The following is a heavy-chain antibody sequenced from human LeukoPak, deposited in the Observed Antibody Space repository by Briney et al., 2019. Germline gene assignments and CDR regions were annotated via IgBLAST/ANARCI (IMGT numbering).Heavy chain of an antibody. CDR1: GFTVSTNY. CDR3: AGVERFLESYYFDY. Sequence: PGGSLRLSCAASGFTVSTNYMTWVRQAPGKGLEWVSIIFSGGTTYYADSVRGRFTISRDSSRNTLYLQMNSLRTEDTAVYYCAGVERFLESYYFDYWGQGTLIPVST. D-gene: IGHD3-3*01. J-gene: IGHJ4*02. CDR2: IFSGGTT. V-gene: IGHV3-66*02.